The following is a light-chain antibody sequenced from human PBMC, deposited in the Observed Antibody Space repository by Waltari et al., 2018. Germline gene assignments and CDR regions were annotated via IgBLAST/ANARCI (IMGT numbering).Light chain of an antibody. CDR2: KAS. J-gene: IGKJ4*01. V-gene: IGKV1-5*03. CDR3: QQYNSYSLLT. Sequence: DIQLTQSPSTLSAPVGDRVTIPCRASQSISNWLAWYQQKPGKAPKLLLYKASTLESGVPSRFSGSGSGTEFTLTISSLQPDDFATYYCQQYNSYSLLTFGGGTKVEIK. CDR1: QSISNW.